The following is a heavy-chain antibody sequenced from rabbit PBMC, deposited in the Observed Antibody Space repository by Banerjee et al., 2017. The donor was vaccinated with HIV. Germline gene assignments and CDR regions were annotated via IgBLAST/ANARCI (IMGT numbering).Heavy chain of an antibody. CDR3: AKDLWYSLNL. J-gene: IGHJ4*01. CDR2: IGTGSGNT. V-gene: IGHV1S45*01. Sequence: QQQLEESGGDLVKPGASLTLTCTASGFDFSTNTMCWVRQAPGKGLEWIGCIGTGSGNTYYASWAKGRFTISKTSSTTVTLQMTSLTAADTATYFCAKDLWYSLNLWGPGTLVTVS. D-gene: IGHD7-1*01. CDR1: GFDFSTNT.